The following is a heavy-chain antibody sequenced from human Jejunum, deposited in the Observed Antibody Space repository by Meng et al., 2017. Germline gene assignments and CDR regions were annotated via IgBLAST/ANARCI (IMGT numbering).Heavy chain of an antibody. CDR1: GVSTTAPLY. D-gene: IGHD1-14*01. Sequence: LQESGPGLVKPARTLSLTCTVSGVSTTAPLYGTWIRQAPGKGLEWIGEVWPSGATYYNPSLSSRITISIDTSNNQFSLEVAFLTAADTAVYYCARAIRERYFDSWGQGTLVTVSS. J-gene: IGHJ4*02. V-gene: IGHV4-4*02. CDR3: ARAIRERYFDS. CDR2: VWPSGAT.